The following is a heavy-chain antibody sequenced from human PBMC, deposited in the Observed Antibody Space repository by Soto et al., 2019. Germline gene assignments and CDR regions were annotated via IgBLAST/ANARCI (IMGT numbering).Heavy chain of an antibody. CDR1: GGTFSSYA. D-gene: IGHD5-18*01. J-gene: IGHJ6*02. CDR3: ASLLVDTAMVTLYYYYGMDV. Sequence: SVKVSCKASGGTFSSYAISWVRQAPGQRLEWMGGIIPIFGTANYAQKFQGRVTITADESTSTAYMELSSLRSEDTAVYYCASLLVDTAMVTLYYYYGMDVWGQGTTVTSP. V-gene: IGHV1-69*13. CDR2: IIPIFGTA.